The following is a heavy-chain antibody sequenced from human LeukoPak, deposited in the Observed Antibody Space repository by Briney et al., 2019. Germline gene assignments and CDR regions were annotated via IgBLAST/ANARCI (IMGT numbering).Heavy chain of an antibody. D-gene: IGHD1-14*01. CDR2: ITPMFGTS. CDR3: ARDSSEFRSLLFH. V-gene: IGHV1-69*13. J-gene: IGHJ1*01. Sequence: SVKVSCKASGGIFSRHTISWVRQSPGQGLEWMGGITPMFGTSNYAQKFQGRVTITADESTSTAYMELSSQRSEDTAVYYCARDSSEFRSLLFHWGQGTLVTVSS. CDR1: GGIFSRHT.